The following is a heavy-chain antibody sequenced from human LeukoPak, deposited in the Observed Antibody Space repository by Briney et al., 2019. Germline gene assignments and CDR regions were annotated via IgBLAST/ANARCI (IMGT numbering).Heavy chain of an antibody. D-gene: IGHD3-3*01. CDR2: INPSGGST. J-gene: IGHJ4*02. CDR1: GGTFSSYA. CDR3: ARVEYDFWSGYSRGSFDY. V-gene: IGHV1-46*01. Sequence: ASVEVSCKASGGTFSSYAISWVRQAPGQGLEWMGIINPSGGSTSYAQKFQGRVTMTRDTSTSTVYMELSSLRSEDTAVYYCARVEYDFWSGYSRGSFDYWGQGTLVTVSS.